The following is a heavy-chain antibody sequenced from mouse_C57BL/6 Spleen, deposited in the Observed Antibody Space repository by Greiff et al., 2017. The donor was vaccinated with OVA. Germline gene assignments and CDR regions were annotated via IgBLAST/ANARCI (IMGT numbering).Heavy chain of an antibody. CDR3: ARSHYYYYDDGFAY. D-gene: IGHD2-4*01. J-gene: IGHJ3*01. Sequence: VQLQQPGAELVKPGASVKVSCKASGYTFTSYWMHWVKQRPGQGLEWIGRIHPSDSDTNYNQKFKGKATLTVNKSSSTAYMELRSLTSEDSAVYYCARSHYYYYDDGFAYWGQGTLVTVSA. CDR2: IHPSDSDT. CDR1: GYTFTSYW. V-gene: IGHV1-74*01.